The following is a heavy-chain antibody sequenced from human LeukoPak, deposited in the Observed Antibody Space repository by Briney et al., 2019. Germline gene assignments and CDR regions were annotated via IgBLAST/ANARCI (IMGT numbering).Heavy chain of an antibody. V-gene: IGHV1-18*01. D-gene: IGHD2-2*03. J-gene: IGHJ5*02. CDR1: GYSFFNTG. CDR3: GRDEDIPTYPNWIET. Sequence: ASVKVSCKACGYSFFNTGITWVRQTPGQGPEWIGWVSTYTGNTNYAEKVQGRVTMTTDTSTDTAYMELRSLISDDTAVYYCGRDEDIPTYPNWIETWGQGTLVTVSS. CDR2: VSTYTGNT.